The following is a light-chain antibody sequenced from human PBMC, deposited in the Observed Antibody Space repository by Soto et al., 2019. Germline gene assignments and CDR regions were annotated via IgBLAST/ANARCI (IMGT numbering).Light chain of an antibody. V-gene: IGLV2-23*02. CDR1: NSDIGNYNI. Sequence: QSALTQPASVSGSPGQSITISCTGSNSDIGNYNIVSWYQQHPDKAPQLIIYEVTKRPSGVSNRFSGSKSGNTASLTISGLQAEDQGDYHCCYYAGSNVFVFGTGTKVTVL. CDR2: EVT. J-gene: IGLJ1*01. CDR3: CYYAGSNVFV.